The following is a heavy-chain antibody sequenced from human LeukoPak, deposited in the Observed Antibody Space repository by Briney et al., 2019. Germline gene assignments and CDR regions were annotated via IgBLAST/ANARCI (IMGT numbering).Heavy chain of an antibody. J-gene: IGHJ6*02. D-gene: IGHD3-3*01. CDR2: IYSDGYT. CDR3: ARAREGYDFWSGYYQENYYYGMDV. Sequence: GGSLRLSCAASGFTVSGNYMSWVRQAPEKGLEWVSVIYSDGYTYYADSVKGRFTISRDNAKNSLYLQVNSLRAEDTAVYYCARAREGYDFWSGYYQENYYYGMDVWGQGTTVTVSS. CDR1: GFTVSGNY. V-gene: IGHV3-53*01.